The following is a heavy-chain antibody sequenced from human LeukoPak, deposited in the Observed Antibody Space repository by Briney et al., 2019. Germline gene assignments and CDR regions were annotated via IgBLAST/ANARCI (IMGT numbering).Heavy chain of an antibody. CDR2: IYYSGST. CDR3: ARVIQQLGLYNWFDP. J-gene: IGHJ5*02. D-gene: IGHD6-13*01. Sequence: RSSETLSLTCTVSGGSISSYYWSWIRQPPGKGLEWIGYIYYSGSTNYNPSLKSRVTISVDTSKNQFSLKLSSVTAADTAVYYCARVIQQLGLYNWFDPWGQGTLVTVSS. V-gene: IGHV4-59*01. CDR1: GGSISSYY.